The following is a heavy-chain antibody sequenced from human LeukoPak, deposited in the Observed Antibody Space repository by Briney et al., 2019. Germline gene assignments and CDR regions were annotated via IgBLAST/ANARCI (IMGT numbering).Heavy chain of an antibody. J-gene: IGHJ4*02. CDR3: AREGLIPRRGMAYYFDY. Sequence: GGSLRHSCAASGFTFSSYWMSWVRQAPGKGLEWVANIKQDGSEKYYVDSVKGRFTISRDNAKNSLYLQMNSLRAEDTAVYYCAREGLIPRRGMAYYFDYWGQGTLVTVSS. CDR1: GFTFSSYW. D-gene: IGHD1-14*01. CDR2: IKQDGSEK. V-gene: IGHV3-7*01.